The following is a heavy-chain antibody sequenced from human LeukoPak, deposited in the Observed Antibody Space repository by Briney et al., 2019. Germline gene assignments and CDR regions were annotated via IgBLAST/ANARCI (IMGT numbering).Heavy chain of an antibody. CDR1: GFTFSSYD. Sequence: GGSLRLSCAASGFTFSSYDMHWVRQATGKGLEWVSAIGPAVDTYYPGSVKGRFTISRENAKNSLYLQMNSLRAGDTAVYYCARAVSSGWYGDWGQGTLVTVSS. D-gene: IGHD6-19*01. V-gene: IGHV3-13*01. J-gene: IGHJ4*02. CDR2: IGPAVDT. CDR3: ARAVSSGWYGD.